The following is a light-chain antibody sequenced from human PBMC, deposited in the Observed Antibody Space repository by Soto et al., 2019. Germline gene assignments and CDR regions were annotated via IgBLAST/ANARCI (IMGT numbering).Light chain of an antibody. J-gene: IGLJ1*01. CDR3: QSFDSSLIAYV. Sequence: QSVLTQPPSVSGAPGQRVTISCTGSSSNFGAGYAVHWYQQLPGTAPKLLIYSNTIRPSGVPDRFSGSKSGTSASLAITGLQAEDEADYYCQSFDSSLIAYVFGTGTKVTVL. V-gene: IGLV1-40*01. CDR2: SNT. CDR1: SSNFGAGYA.